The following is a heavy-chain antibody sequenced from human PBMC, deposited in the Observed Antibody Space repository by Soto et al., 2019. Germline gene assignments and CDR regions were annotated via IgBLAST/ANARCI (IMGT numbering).Heavy chain of an antibody. CDR2: INAGNGNT. CDR1: GYTFTSYA. D-gene: IGHD2-15*01. J-gene: IGHJ6*03. Sequence: GASVKVSCKASGYTFTSYAMHWVRQAPGQRLEWMGWINAGNGNTKYSQKFQGRVTITRDTSASTAYMELSSLRSEDTAVYYCAKSFRPECSGGNCQLMPFNYYMDVWGKGTTVTVSS. V-gene: IGHV1-3*01. CDR3: AKSFRPECSGGNCQLMPFNYYMDV.